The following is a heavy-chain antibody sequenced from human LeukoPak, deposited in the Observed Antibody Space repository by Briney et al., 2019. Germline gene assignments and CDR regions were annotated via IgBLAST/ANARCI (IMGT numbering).Heavy chain of an antibody. CDR3: ARESGWFDP. Sequence: GSLRLSCAASGFTFSSYWMSWIRQPPGKGLEWIGSIYYSGSTYYNPSLKSRVTISVDTSKNQFSLKLSSMTAADTAVYYCARESGWFDPWGQGTLVTVSS. CDR2: IYYSGST. D-gene: IGHD1-26*01. CDR1: GFTFSSYW. V-gene: IGHV4-39*07. J-gene: IGHJ5*02.